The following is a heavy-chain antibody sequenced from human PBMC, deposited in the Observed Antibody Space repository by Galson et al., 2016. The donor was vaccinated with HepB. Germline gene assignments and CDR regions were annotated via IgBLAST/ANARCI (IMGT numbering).Heavy chain of an antibody. CDR3: TRLWCSGTSGSIFDK. CDR1: GFTFDDYG. V-gene: IGHV3-20*04. J-gene: IGHJ4*02. CDR2: INWNGDST. D-gene: IGHD2-2*01. Sequence: SLRLSCAASGFTFDDYGMNWVRQTPGKGLESVASINWNGDSTRYVDSVTGRFTISRDNAKNSLYLQMNSLRAEDTALYYCTRLWCSGTSGSIFDKWGQGTLVSVSS.